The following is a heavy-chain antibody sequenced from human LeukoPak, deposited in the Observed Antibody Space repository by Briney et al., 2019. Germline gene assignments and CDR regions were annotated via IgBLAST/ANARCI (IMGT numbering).Heavy chain of an antibody. J-gene: IGHJ4*02. CDR1: VLTFTSSA. CDR3: AKSGYNRFDY. V-gene: IGHV3-23*01. D-gene: IGHD5-24*01. Sequence: GGSLRLACAASVLTFTSSAMSWVCQAPGQGLEWVSSISGSGSGRSTYYADSVKGRFTISRDNSKNTLYLQMNSLRAEDMAVYYCAKSGYNRFDYWGQGTLVTVSS. CDR2: ISGSGSGRST.